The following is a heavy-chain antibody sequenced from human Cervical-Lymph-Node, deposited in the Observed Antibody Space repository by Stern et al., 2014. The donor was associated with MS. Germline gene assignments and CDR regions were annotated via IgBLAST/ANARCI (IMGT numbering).Heavy chain of an antibody. Sequence: EVQLVESGGDFVQPGGSLRLSCTASGFIFSPYDMNWVRQAPGKGLEWLSYIRRSSSAIYYADSVKGRFTISRDDAKNSLYLQMNSLRAEDTAVYYCTRVREPTVTASWFGPWGQGTLVTVSS. D-gene: IGHD4-11*01. V-gene: IGHV3-48*01. CDR2: IRRSSSAI. J-gene: IGHJ5*02. CDR1: GFIFSPYD. CDR3: TRVREPTVTASWFGP.